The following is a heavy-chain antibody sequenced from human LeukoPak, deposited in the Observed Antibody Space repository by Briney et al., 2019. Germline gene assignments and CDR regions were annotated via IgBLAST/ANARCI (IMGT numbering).Heavy chain of an antibody. D-gene: IGHD2-2*01. Sequence: PSETLSLTCTVSGGSISSGGYYWSWIRQPAGKGLEWIGRIYTSGSTNYNPSLKSRVTISVDTSKNQFSLKLSSVTAADTAVYYCARPQQRWRYCSSTSCPDAFDIWGQGTMVTVSS. CDR1: GGSISSGGYY. V-gene: IGHV4-61*02. CDR3: ARPQQRWRYCSSTSCPDAFDI. CDR2: IYTSGST. J-gene: IGHJ3*02.